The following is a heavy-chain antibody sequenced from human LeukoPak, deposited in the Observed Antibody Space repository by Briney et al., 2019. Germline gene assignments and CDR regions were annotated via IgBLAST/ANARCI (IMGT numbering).Heavy chain of an antibody. CDR2: ISSSSSTI. D-gene: IGHD3-22*01. CDR3: AKDIESDYDSSGYSY. V-gene: IGHV3-48*01. J-gene: IGHJ4*02. CDR1: GFTFSTYS. Sequence: GGSLRLSCAVSGFTFSTYSMNWVRQAPGKGLEWVSYISSSSSTIYYADSVKGRFTTSRDNAKNSLYLQMNSLRAEDTALYYCAKDIESDYDSSGYSYWGQGTLVTVSS.